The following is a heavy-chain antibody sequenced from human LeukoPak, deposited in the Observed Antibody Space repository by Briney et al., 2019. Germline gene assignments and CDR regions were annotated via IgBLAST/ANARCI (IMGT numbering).Heavy chain of an antibody. D-gene: IGHD6-13*01. CDR1: GGSISSGGYY. Sequence: SETLSLTCTVSGGSISSGGYYWSWIRQHPGKGLEWIGYIYYSGSTYYNPSLKSRVTISVDTSKNQFSLKLSSVTAADTAVYYCARHSDGYSSSWAGSDYWGQGTLVTVSS. CDR3: ARHSDGYSSSWAGSDY. V-gene: IGHV4-31*03. CDR2: IYYSGST. J-gene: IGHJ4*02.